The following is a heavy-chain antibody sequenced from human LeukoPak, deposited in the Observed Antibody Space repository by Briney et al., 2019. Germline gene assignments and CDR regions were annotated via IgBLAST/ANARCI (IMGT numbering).Heavy chain of an antibody. J-gene: IGHJ3*02. CDR2: INHSGST. CDR3: ARGHLGCRWGAFDI. V-gene: IGHV4-34*01. D-gene: IGHD3-16*01. CDR1: GGSFSGYY. Sequence: SETLSLTCAVYGGSFSGYYWSWIRQPPGKGLEWIGEINHSGSTNYNPSLKSRVTISVDKSKNQFSLKLSSVTAADTAVYYCARGHLGCRWGAFDIWGQGTMVTVSS.